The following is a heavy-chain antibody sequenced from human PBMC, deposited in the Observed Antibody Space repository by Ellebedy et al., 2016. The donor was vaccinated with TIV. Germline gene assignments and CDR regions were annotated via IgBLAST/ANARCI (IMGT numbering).Heavy chain of an antibody. D-gene: IGHD4/OR15-4a*01. CDR3: ARVARSPGADYYYYYMDV. V-gene: IGHV1-69*04. Sequence: SVKVSCXASGGTFSSYAISWVRQAPGQGLEWMGRIIPILGIANYAQKFQGRVTITADKSTSTAYMELSSLRSEDTAVYYCARVARSPGADYYYYYMDVWGKGTTVTVSS. J-gene: IGHJ6*03. CDR1: GGTFSSYA. CDR2: IIPILGIA.